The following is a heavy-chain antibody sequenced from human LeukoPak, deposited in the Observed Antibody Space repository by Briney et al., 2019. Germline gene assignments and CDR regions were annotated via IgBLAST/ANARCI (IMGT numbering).Heavy chain of an antibody. CDR1: GVSISSYY. D-gene: IGHD6-19*01. V-gene: IGHV4-59*01. Sequence: SETLSLTCTVSGVSISSYYWSWIRQPTGKGLEWIGYIYYSGSTNYNPSLKSRVTISVDTSKNQFSLKLSSVTAADTAVYYCARDSSGWYDYWGQGTLVTVSS. CDR3: ARDSSGWYDY. CDR2: IYYSGST. J-gene: IGHJ4*02.